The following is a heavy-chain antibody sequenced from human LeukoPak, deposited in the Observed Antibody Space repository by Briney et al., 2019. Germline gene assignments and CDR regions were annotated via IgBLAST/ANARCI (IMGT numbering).Heavy chain of an antibody. CDR2: IKSKTDGGTT. CDR1: GFTFSNAW. V-gene: IGHV3-15*01. Sequence: WGSLRLSCAASGFTFSNAWMSWVRQAPGKGLEWVGRIKSKTDGGTTDYAAPVKGRFTISRDDSKNTLYLQMNSLKTEDTAVYYCTTGSTAPPYYFDYWGQGTLVTVSS. CDR3: TTGSTAPPYYFDY. J-gene: IGHJ4*02.